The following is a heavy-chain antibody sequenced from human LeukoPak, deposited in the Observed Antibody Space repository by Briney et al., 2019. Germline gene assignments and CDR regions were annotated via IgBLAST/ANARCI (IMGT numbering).Heavy chain of an antibody. V-gene: IGHV4-34*01. J-gene: IGHJ4*02. D-gene: IGHD5-18*01. Sequence: PSETLSLTCAVYGGSFSGYYWGWIRQPPGKGLEWIGSIYYSGSTYYNPSLKSRVTISVDTSKNQFSLKLSSVTAADTAVYYCARVWPKSGYSLGPERAFDYWGQGTLVTVSS. CDR1: GGSFSGYY. CDR2: IYYSGST. CDR3: ARVWPKSGYSLGPERAFDY.